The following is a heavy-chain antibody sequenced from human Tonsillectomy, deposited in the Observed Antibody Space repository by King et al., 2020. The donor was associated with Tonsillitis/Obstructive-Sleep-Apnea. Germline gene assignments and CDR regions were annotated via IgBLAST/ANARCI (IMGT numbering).Heavy chain of an antibody. CDR1: GYTFTRNY. CDR2: INPSDGIT. Sequence: QLVQSGAELKKPGASVKVSCNASGYTFTRNYVHWVRQAPGQGLEWMGIINPSDGITTYSQRFQGRVTMTRDTSTSTVNMELSSLRAEDTACYYCVRDDKDGRHLDYWGQGSLVSVSS. V-gene: IGHV1-46*01. D-gene: IGHD2-15*01. J-gene: IGHJ4*02. CDR3: VRDDKDGRHLDY.